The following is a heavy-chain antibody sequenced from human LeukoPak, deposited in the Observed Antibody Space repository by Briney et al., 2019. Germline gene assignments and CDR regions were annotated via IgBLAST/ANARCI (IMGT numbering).Heavy chain of an antibody. Sequence: GGSLRLSCEASGFTFSSNAMSWVRQAPGKGLEWVSGIGSDVRTHYADSVKGRFTISRDNSMNTMYLQMNSLRAEDTAVYYCAKGPLPRITGTAPFDYWGQGTLVTVSS. CDR2: IGSDVRT. J-gene: IGHJ4*02. D-gene: IGHD1-7*01. CDR3: AKGPLPRITGTAPFDY. V-gene: IGHV3-23*01. CDR1: GFTFSSNA.